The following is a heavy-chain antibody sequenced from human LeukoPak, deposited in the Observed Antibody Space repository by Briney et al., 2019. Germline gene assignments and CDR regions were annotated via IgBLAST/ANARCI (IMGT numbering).Heavy chain of an antibody. D-gene: IGHD5-12*01. CDR1: GFTLSSYW. J-gene: IGHJ6*03. Sequence: GGSLRLSCAASGFTLSSYWMTWVRQAPGKGLEWVAFIRYDGSNKYYADPVKGRFTISRDNAQNSLYLQMNSLRAEDTAVYYCARDPYSGSYGNNYYYYMDVWGKGTTVTISS. CDR3: ARDPYSGSYGNNYYYYMDV. V-gene: IGHV3-30*02. CDR2: IRYDGSNK.